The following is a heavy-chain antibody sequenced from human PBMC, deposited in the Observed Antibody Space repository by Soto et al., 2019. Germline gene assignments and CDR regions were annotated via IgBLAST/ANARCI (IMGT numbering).Heavy chain of an antibody. V-gene: IGHV2-70*04. Sequence: SGPTLVNPTQTLTLTCTFSGFSLSTSGMRVSWIRQPPGKALEWLARIDWDDDKFYSTSLKTRLTISKDTSKNQVVLTMTNMDPVDTATYYCARMNGGNSYGSYGMDVWGQGTTVTVSS. CDR3: ARMNGGNSYGSYGMDV. CDR2: IDWDDDK. J-gene: IGHJ6*02. CDR1: GFSLSTSGMR. D-gene: IGHD2-21*02.